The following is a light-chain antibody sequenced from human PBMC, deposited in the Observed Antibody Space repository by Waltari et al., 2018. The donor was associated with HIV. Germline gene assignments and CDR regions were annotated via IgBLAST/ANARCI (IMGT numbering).Light chain of an antibody. CDR1: QSVSSH. CDR3: QQYNNWPPFT. Sequence: EIVMTHCQATLSASPRERATCSCRASQSVSSHLAWYQQKPGQAPRLLIYRASTRATGIPARFSGSGSGTEFTLTISSLQSEDFAVYYCQQYNNWPPFTFGQGTRLQIK. V-gene: IGKV3-15*01. J-gene: IGKJ2*01. CDR2: RAS.